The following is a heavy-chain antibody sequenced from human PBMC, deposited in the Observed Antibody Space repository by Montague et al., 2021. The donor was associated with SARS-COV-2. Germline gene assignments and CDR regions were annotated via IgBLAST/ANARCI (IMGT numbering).Heavy chain of an antibody. Sequence: CAISGDSVSSNIATWNWIRQSPSRGLEWLGRTYYRSKWYNDYAVSVKSRVIINPDTSNNRISLQLNSVTPEDTAVYYCARAYCGGDCYFYWYFVLWGRGTLVTVSS. V-gene: IGHV6-1*01. CDR1: GDSVSSNIAT. D-gene: IGHD2-21*02. CDR2: TYYRSKWYN. CDR3: ARAYCGGDCYFYWYFVL. J-gene: IGHJ2*01.